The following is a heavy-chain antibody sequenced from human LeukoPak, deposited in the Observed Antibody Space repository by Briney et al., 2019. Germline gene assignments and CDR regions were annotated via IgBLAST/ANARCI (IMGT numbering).Heavy chain of an antibody. CDR1: DDSFSSHY. CDR2: ISYIGST. CDR3: ARDLVTVTKEFDI. V-gene: IGHV4-59*11. Sequence: SGTLSLTCAVSDDSFSSHYWTWIRQPPGKGLEWIGYISYIGSTNYNPSLKSRVTISIDTSRNQFSLRLSSVTAADTAVYYCARDLVTVTKEFDIWGQGTMVSVSS. J-gene: IGHJ3*02. D-gene: IGHD4-17*01.